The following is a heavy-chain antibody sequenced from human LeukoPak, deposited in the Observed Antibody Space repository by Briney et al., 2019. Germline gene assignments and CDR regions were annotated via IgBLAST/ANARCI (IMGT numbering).Heavy chain of an antibody. J-gene: IGHJ4*02. CDR1: GYTFTSYD. CDR3: ARRATYYDILTRYLYYFDY. CDR2: MNPNSGNT. Sequence: GASVKVSCKASGYTFTSYDINWVRQATGQGLEWMGWMNPNSGNTGYAQKFQGRVTITRNTSISTAYMELSSLRSEDTAVYYCARRATYYDILTRYLYYFDYWGQGTLVTVSS. V-gene: IGHV1-8*03. D-gene: IGHD3-9*01.